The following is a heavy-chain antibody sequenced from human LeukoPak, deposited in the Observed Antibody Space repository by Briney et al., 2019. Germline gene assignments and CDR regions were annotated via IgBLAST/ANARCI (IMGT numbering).Heavy chain of an antibody. Sequence: GGSLRLSCVVSGFSFSDYWMHWVRKAPGKGLVWVSGIKTDGSDRRYADFVKGRFTISRDNAKNTLYLQMNSLRAEDTAVYYCARDQSSGWYAYYGMDVWGQGTTVTVSS. J-gene: IGHJ6*02. CDR2: IKTDGSDR. D-gene: IGHD6-19*01. CDR1: GFSFSDYW. V-gene: IGHV3-74*01. CDR3: ARDQSSGWYAYYGMDV.